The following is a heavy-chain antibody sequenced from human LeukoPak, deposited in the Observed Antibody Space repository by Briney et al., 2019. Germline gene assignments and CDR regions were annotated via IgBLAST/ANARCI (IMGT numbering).Heavy chain of an antibody. CDR2: ISAQNGNT. Sequence: GASVKVSCKSSGYMFTSHGIHWLRQAPGQGLEWMGWISAQNGNTNYVQQFLGRVTMTRDTSASTAYMELRSLKSDDTAVYYCARESNGGYGFDYWGQGTLATVAS. D-gene: IGHD5-12*01. V-gene: IGHV1-18*01. CDR3: ARESNGGYGFDY. J-gene: IGHJ4*02. CDR1: GYMFTSHG.